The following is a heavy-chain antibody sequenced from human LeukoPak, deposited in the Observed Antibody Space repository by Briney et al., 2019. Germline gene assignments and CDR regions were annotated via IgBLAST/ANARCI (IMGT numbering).Heavy chain of an antibody. CDR2: IIPILGIA. D-gene: IGHD3-22*01. V-gene: IGHV1-69*04. CDR1: GGTFSSYA. CDR3: AISIYYYDSSGPYGYYYYYMDV. J-gene: IGHJ6*03. Sequence: ASVKVSCKASGGTFSSYAISWVRQAPGQGLEWMGRIIPILGIANYAQKFQGRVTITADKSTSTAYMELSSLRSEDTAVYYCAISIYYYDSSGPYGYYYYYMDVWGKGTTVTVSS.